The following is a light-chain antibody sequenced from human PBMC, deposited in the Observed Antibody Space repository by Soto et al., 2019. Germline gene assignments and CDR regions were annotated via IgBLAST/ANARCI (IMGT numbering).Light chain of an antibody. J-gene: IGLJ3*02. CDR1: SGHSSYA. V-gene: IGLV4-69*01. CDR3: QTWGTGPWV. Sequence: QLVLTQSPSASASLGASVKLTCTLSSGHSSYAIAWHLQQPEKGPRYLMKLNSDGSHSKGDGIPDRFSGSSSGAERYLTISSLQSEDEADYYCQTWGTGPWVFGGGTKLTVL. CDR2: LNSDGSH.